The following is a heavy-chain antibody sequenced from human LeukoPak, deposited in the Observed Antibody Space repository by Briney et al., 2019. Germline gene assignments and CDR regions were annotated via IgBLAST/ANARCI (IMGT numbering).Heavy chain of an antibody. J-gene: IGHJ4*02. CDR1: GYTFTGYY. D-gene: IGHD3-22*01. Sequence: VSCKXSGYTFTGYYMHWVRQAPGQGLEWMGRIIPIFGIANYAQKFQGRVTITADKSTSTAYMELSSLRSEDTAVYYCARHSNYYDSGGYYYDYWGQGTLVTVSS. V-gene: IGHV1-69*02. CDR3: ARHSNYYDSGGYYYDY. CDR2: IIPIFGIA.